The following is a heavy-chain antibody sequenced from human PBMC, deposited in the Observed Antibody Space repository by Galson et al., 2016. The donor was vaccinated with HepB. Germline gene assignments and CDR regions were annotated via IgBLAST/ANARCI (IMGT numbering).Heavy chain of an antibody. Sequence: LRLSCAASGFVFSNFGLSWVRQAPGKGLEWVASISTRRTTYYSDSVQGRFTISRDNSNNTLYLQMDRLRAEDTAIYYCAQDILGVPYYWGQGTLVTVSS. V-gene: IGHV3-23*01. J-gene: IGHJ4*02. CDR2: ISTRRTT. CDR1: GFVFSNFG. CDR3: AQDILGVPYY. D-gene: IGHD2/OR15-2a*01.